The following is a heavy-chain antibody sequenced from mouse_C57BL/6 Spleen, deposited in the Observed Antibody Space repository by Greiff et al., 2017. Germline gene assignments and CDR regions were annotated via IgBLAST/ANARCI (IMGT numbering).Heavy chain of an antibody. V-gene: IGHV1-5*01. CDR3: TREDDYDGYYFDY. J-gene: IGHJ2*01. CDR2: IYPGNSDT. CDR1: GYTFTSYW. Sequence: DVKLQESGTVLARPGASVKMSCKTSGYTFTSYWMHWVKQRPGQGLEWIGAIYPGNSDTSYNQKFKGKAKLTAVTSASTAYMELSSLTNEDSAVYYCTREDDYDGYYFDYWGQGTTLTVSS. D-gene: IGHD2-4*01.